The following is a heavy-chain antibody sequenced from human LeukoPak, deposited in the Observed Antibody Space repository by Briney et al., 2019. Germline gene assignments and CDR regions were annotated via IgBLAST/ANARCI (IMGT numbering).Heavy chain of an antibody. CDR1: GYTFTSYG. V-gene: IGHV1-18*01. D-gene: IGHD1-1*01. CDR3: ARGAGTLLKY. Sequence: GASVKVSCKASGYTFTSYGISWVRQAPGQGLEWMGWISAYNGNTNYAQKFQGRVTITTDESTSTAYMELSSLRSEDTAVYYCARGAGTLLKYWGQGTLVTVSS. CDR2: ISAYNGNT. J-gene: IGHJ4*02.